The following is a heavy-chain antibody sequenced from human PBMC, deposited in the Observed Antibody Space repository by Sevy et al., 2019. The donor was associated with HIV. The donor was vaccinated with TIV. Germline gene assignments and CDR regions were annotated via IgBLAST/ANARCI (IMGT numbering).Heavy chain of an antibody. J-gene: IGHJ4*02. V-gene: IGHV4-30-4*01. CDR2: IYYSGST. CDR3: ARGGRYYDFWSGYSLKAYYFDY. Sequence: SETLSLTCTASGGSISSGDYYWSWIRQPPGKGLEWIGYIYYSGSTYYNPSLKSRVTISVDTSKNQFSLKLSSVTAADTAVYYCARGGRYYDFWSGYSLKAYYFDYWGQGTLVTVSS. D-gene: IGHD3-3*01. CDR1: GGSISSGDYY.